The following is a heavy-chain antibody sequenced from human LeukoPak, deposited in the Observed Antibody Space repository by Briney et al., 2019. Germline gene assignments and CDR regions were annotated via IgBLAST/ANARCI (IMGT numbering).Heavy chain of an antibody. CDR3: ARDGAVASRANWFDP. CDR1: GYSISSGYY. D-gene: IGHD6-19*01. J-gene: IGHJ5*02. V-gene: IGHV4-38-2*02. CDR2: IYHSGRT. Sequence: SETLSLTCTVSGYSISSGYYWGWIRQPPGKGLEWIGSIYHSGRTFYNPSLKSRVTISVDTSKNQFSLKLTSVTAADTAVYYCARDGAVASRANWFDPWGQGTLVTVSS.